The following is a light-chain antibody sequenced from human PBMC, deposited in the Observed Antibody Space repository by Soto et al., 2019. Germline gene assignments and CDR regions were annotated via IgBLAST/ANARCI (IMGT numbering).Light chain of an antibody. CDR3: SSYTTSGTLV. V-gene: IGLV2-14*03. CDR1: SSDVGSYNY. J-gene: IGLJ1*01. Sequence: QSALTQPASVSGSPGQSIIISCTGTSSDVGSYNYVSWYQHHPGKAPKFMIYDVSNRPSGVSNRFSGSKSGNTASLTISGLQAEEEDDYCCSSYTTSGTLVFGSGTKLTVL. CDR2: DVS.